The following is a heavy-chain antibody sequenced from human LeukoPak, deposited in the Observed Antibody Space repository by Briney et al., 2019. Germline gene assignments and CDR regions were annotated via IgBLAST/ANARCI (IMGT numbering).Heavy chain of an antibody. Sequence: GGSLRLSCAASGFTFSTYSMNWVRQAPGEGLEWVSSISTGSSYMYYADSVKARFTISRDNAGNSLYLQMNSLRAEDTAVYYCARDYDGSGYVWGQGTLVTVSS. CDR3: ARDYDGSGYV. J-gene: IGHJ4*02. V-gene: IGHV3-21*04. D-gene: IGHD3-22*01. CDR1: GFTFSTYS. CDR2: ISTGSSYM.